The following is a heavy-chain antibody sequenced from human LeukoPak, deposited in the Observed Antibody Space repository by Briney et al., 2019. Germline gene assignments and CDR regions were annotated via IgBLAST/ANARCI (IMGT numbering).Heavy chain of an antibody. Sequence: SETLSLTCAVSGSSISSGYYWDWIRQPPGKGLEWIGSIYHSGSTYYNTSLKGRVTISLDMSKNQFSLRLRSVTAADTAMYYCARRRYDFWNGSPLDYWGRGTLVTASS. D-gene: IGHD3-3*01. CDR1: GSSISSGYY. CDR3: ARRRYDFWNGSPLDY. CDR2: IYHSGST. V-gene: IGHV4-38-2*01. J-gene: IGHJ4*02.